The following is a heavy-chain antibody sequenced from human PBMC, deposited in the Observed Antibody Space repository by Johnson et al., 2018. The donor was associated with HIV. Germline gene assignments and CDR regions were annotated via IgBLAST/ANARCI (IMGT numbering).Heavy chain of an antibody. CDR3: ARPRTTVTQVDAFDI. D-gene: IGHD4-17*01. Sequence: VQLVESGGGSVKSGGSLRVSCAASGFTFSNAWMSWVRQAPGKGLEWVSGINWNGGSTGYADSVKGRFTISRDNAKNSLYLQMNSLRAEDMAVYYCARPRTTVTQVDAFDIWGQGTMVTVSS. V-gene: IGHV3-20*04. CDR2: INWNGGST. J-gene: IGHJ3*02. CDR1: GFTFSNAW.